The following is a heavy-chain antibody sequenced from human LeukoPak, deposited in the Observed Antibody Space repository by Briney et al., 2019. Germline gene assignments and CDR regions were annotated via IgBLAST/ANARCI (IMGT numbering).Heavy chain of an antibody. Sequence: PSETLSLTCAVYGVSFSGYYWSWIRQPPGKGLEWIGEINHSGSTNYNPSLKSRVTISVDTSKNQFSLKLSSVTAAGTAVYYCARGLTMVRGVRGYYYYYGMDVWGQGTTVTVSS. D-gene: IGHD3-10*01. CDR2: INHSGST. CDR1: GVSFSGYY. J-gene: IGHJ6*02. V-gene: IGHV4-34*01. CDR3: ARGLTMVRGVRGYYYYYGMDV.